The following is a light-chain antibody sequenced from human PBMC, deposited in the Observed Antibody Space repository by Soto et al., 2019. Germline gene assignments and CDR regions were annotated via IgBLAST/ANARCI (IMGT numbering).Light chain of an antibody. Sequence: EIVMTQSPATLSVSPGERATLSCRASQSIGSNLAWYQQKPGQGPRLLIYGASTRATGIPAWFSGSGSGTEFTLTIRRLEYEAFAVYYWQQYNNWPRTFGQGTKLDIK. CDR3: QQYNNWPRT. CDR2: GAS. J-gene: IGKJ2*01. V-gene: IGKV3-15*01. CDR1: QSIGSN.